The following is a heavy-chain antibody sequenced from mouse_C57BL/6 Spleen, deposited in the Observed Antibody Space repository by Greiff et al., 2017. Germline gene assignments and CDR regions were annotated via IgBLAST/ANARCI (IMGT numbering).Heavy chain of an antibody. CDR1: GYTFTEYT. CDR2: FYPGSGSI. CDR3: ARHEALARGDYAMGY. Sequence: LVESGAELVKPGASVKLSCKASGYTFTEYTIHWVKQRSGQGLEWIGWFYPGSGSIKYNEKFKDKATLTADKSSSTVYMELSRLTSEDSAVSFCARHEALARGDYAMGYWGQGTSVTVSS. V-gene: IGHV1-62-2*01. J-gene: IGHJ4*01. D-gene: IGHD3-1*01.